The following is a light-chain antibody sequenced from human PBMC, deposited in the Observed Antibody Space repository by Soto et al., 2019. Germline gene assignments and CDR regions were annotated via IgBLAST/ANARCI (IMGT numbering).Light chain of an antibody. Sequence: QSALTQPPSASGSLGQSVTISCTGTSGDVGHYNYVSWYQQQPGKAPKLMIYEVTKRPSGVPDRFFGSKSGNTASLTVSGLQAEDEADYFCSSYVDTFSVIFGGGTKLTVL. J-gene: IGLJ2*01. CDR1: SGDVGHYNY. CDR2: EVT. V-gene: IGLV2-8*01. CDR3: SSYVDTFSVI.